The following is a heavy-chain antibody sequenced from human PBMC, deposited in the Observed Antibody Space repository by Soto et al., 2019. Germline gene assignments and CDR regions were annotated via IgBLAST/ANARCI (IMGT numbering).Heavy chain of an antibody. V-gene: IGHV3-33*01. J-gene: IGHJ6*02. CDR2: IWYDGSNK. Sequence: QVQLVESGGGVVQPGRSLRLSCAASGFTFSSYGMHWVRQAPGKGLEWVAVIWYDGSNKYYADSVKGRFTISRDNSKNTLYLQMNSLRAEDTAVYYCAREGEFYYDILTGSPPDYYCGMDVWGQGTTVTVSS. CDR1: GFTFSSYG. D-gene: IGHD3-9*01. CDR3: AREGEFYYDILTGSPPDYYCGMDV.